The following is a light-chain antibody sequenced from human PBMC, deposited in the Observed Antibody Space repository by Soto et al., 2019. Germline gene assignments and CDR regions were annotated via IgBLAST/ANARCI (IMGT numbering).Light chain of an antibody. J-gene: IGKJ1*01. V-gene: IGKV4-1*01. CDR3: QQLWT. CDR2: WAS. CDR1: QSVLYSSNNNNY. Sequence: DIVMTQSPDSLAVSLGERATINCKSSQSVLYSSNNNNYLAWYQQKPGQPPKLLIYWASTRESGVPDRFSGSGSGTDFTLTISSLQDEDVAVYYCQQLWTFGQGTKVAIK.